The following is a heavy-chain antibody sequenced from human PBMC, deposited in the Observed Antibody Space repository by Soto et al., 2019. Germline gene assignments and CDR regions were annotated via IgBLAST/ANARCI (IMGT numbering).Heavy chain of an antibody. CDR1: GGTFSSYA. CDR3: ARVRGDYGSYNY. J-gene: IGHJ4*02. V-gene: IGHV1-69*13. D-gene: IGHD4-17*01. Sequence: SVKVSCKXSGGTFSSYAISWVRQAPGQGLEWMGGIIPIFGTANYAQKFQGRVTITADESTSTAYMELSSLRSEDTAVYYCARVRGDYGSYNYWGQGTLVTVSS. CDR2: IIPIFGTA.